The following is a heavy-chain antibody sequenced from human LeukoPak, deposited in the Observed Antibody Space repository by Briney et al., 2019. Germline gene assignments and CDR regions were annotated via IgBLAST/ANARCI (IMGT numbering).Heavy chain of an antibody. CDR3: AKDTTYYYGSGSYYNPSPIDY. Sequence: GGSLRLSCAASGFTFSSYGMSWVRQAPGKGLEWVSAISGSGGSTYYADSVKGRFTISRDNSKNTLYLQMNSLRAEDTAVYYCAKDTTYYYGSGSYYNPSPIDYWGQGIQVTVSS. D-gene: IGHD3-10*01. V-gene: IGHV3-23*01. CDR2: ISGSGGST. CDR1: GFTFSSYG. J-gene: IGHJ4*02.